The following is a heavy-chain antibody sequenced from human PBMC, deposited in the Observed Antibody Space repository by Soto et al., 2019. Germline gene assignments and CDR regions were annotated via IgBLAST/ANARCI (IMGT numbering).Heavy chain of an antibody. J-gene: IGHJ3*02. D-gene: IGHD4-17*01. CDR2: IYYSGST. V-gene: IGHV4-59*01. CDR1: GCSISSYD. CDR3: ARVYGDYSAFDI. Sequence: SETLSLTCTVSGCSISSYDWSWIRQPPGKGLEWIGYIYYSGSTNYNPSLKSRVTISVDTSKNQFSLKLSSVTAADTAVYYCARVYGDYSAFDIWGQGTMVTVSS.